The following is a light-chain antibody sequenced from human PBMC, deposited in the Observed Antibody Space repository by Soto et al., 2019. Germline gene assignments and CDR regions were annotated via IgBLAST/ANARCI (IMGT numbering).Light chain of an antibody. V-gene: IGLV2-14*01. CDR2: EVI. J-gene: IGLJ3*02. Sequence: QSALTQPPSVSGSPGRSITISCTGTSTDIGTYNSVSWYQHHPGKAPKLLIFEVIDRPSGVSDRFSGSKSGNTASLTISSLQFEDEADYYCCSYTTTYTLVFGGGTKVTVL. CDR1: STDIGTYNS. CDR3: CSYTTTYTLV.